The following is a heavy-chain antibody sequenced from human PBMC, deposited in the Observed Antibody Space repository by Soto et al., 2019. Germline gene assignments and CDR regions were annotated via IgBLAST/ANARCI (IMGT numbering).Heavy chain of an antibody. CDR1: GGSFSGYY. Sequence: PSETLSLTCAVYGGSFSGYYWSWIRQPPGKGLEWIGEINHSGSTNYNPSLKSRVTISVDTSKNQFSLKLSSVTAADTAVYYCAMVPAAKAYYYYYGMDVWGQGTTVTVSS. D-gene: IGHD2-2*01. CDR2: INHSGST. V-gene: IGHV4-34*01. CDR3: AMVPAAKAYYYYYGMDV. J-gene: IGHJ6*02.